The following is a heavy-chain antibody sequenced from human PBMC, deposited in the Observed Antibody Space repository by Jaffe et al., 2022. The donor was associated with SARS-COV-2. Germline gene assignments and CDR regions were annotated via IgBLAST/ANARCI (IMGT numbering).Heavy chain of an antibody. J-gene: IGHJ5*02. CDR2: IYYSGST. CDR1: GGSISSYY. D-gene: IGHD6-13*01. CDR3: ARLIAAAATEGDWFDP. V-gene: IGHV4-59*08. Sequence: QVQLQESGPGLVKPSETLSLTCTVSGGSISSYYWSWIRQPPGKGLEWIGYIYYSGSTNYNPSLKSRVTISVDTSKNQFSLKLSSVTAADTAVYYCARLIAAAATEGDWFDPWGQGTLVTVSS.